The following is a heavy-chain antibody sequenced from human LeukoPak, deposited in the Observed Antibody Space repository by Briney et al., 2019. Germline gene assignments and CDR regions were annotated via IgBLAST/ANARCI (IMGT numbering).Heavy chain of an antibody. J-gene: IGHJ3*02. V-gene: IGHV4-4*07. CDR1: GGSISSYY. CDR3: ARDLITMVRGVKSAFDI. D-gene: IGHD3-10*01. Sequence: SETLSLTCTVSGGSISSYYWSWIRQPAGKGLEWIGRIYTSGSTNYNPSLKSRVTMSVDTSKDQFSLKLSSVTAADTAVYYCARDLITMVRGVKSAFDIWGQGAMVTVSS. CDR2: IYTSGST.